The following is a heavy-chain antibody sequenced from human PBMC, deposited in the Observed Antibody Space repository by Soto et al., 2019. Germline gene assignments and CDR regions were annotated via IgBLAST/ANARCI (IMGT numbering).Heavy chain of an antibody. CDR2: IIPIFGTA. D-gene: IGHD4-4*01. J-gene: IGHJ6*02. CDR3: ARGEAPTTVIDYYYYYGMDV. V-gene: IGHV1-69*12. Sequence: QVQLVQSGAEVKKPGSSVKVSCKASGGTFSSYAISWVRQAPGQGLEWMGGIIPIFGTANYAQKFQGRVTITADESTSTAYMELSSLRSEDTAVYYWARGEAPTTVIDYYYYYGMDVWGQGTTVTVSS. CDR1: GGTFSSYA.